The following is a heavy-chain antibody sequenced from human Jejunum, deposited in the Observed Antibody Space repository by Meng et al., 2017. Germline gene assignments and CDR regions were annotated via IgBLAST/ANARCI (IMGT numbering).Heavy chain of an antibody. CDR1: GFTFSSYT. V-gene: IGHV3-21*01. CDR2: INSVSSYI. D-gene: IGHD6-25*01. J-gene: IGHJ6*02. CDR3: ARDQRSDYYGMDV. Sequence: GESLKISCAASGFTFSSYTMNWVRQAPGKGLEWVSSINSVSSYIYYADSVKGRFTISRDNAKNSLYLQMNSLGAEDTAVYYCARDQRSDYYGMDVWGQGTTVT.